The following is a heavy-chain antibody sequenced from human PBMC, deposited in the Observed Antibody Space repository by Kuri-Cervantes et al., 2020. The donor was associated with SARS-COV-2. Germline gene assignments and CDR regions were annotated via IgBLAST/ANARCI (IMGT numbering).Heavy chain of an antibody. J-gene: IGHJ6*02. Sequence: LTLSCAVSRDSPSSSTWWCWVRQPPGKGLQGIGEIYHSRRTNYNPSLKSPVTISIDKSKNQFSLKLTSVTAADTAVYFCARDWHGTISFGGAIDPNRYYDYGMDVWGQGNTVTVSS. V-gene: IGHV4-4*01. D-gene: IGHD3-16*02. CDR2: IYHSRRT. CDR3: ARDWHGTISFGGAIDPNRYYDYGMDV. CDR1: RDSPSSSTW.